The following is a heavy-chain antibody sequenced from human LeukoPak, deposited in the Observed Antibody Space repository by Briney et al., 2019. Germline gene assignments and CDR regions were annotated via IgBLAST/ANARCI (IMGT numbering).Heavy chain of an antibody. D-gene: IGHD6-13*01. CDR3: AKRGRQQLVHGRDAFDI. CDR1: GFTFSSYG. J-gene: IGHJ3*02. CDR2: ISGSGGST. Sequence: GGSLRLSCAASGFTFSSYGMNWVCQAPGKGLEWVSGISGSGGSTYYADSVKGRFTISRDNSKNTLYLQMNSLRAEDTAVYYCAKRGRQQLVHGRDAFDIWGQGTMVTVSS. V-gene: IGHV3-23*01.